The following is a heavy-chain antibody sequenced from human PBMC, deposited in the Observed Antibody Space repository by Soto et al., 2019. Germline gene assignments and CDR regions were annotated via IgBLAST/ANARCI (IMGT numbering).Heavy chain of an antibody. CDR2: ISYDGSNK. CDR1: GFTFSSYG. V-gene: IGHV3-30*18. J-gene: IGHJ3*02. D-gene: IGHD1-26*01. Sequence: QVQLVESGGGVVQPGRSLRLSCAASGFTFSSYGMHWVRQAPGKGLEWVAVISYDGSNKYYSDSVKGRCTISRDNSKIKLYMQMTGLRAEDTSVYYCAKISGGAFDIWGQGTMVTVSS. CDR3: AKISGGAFDI.